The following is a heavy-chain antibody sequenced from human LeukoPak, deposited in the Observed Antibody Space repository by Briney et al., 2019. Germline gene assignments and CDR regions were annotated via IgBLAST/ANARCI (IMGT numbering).Heavy chain of an antibody. CDR3: VRTGSTVTMLYPFDH. CDR2: IYYSEST. CDR1: GGSIRSYY. V-gene: IGHV4-59*01. J-gene: IGHJ4*02. D-gene: IGHD4-17*01. Sequence: SETLSLTCTVSGGSIRSYYWSWIRQPPGKGLEWIGYIYYSESTNYNPSLKSRVSISVDTSKNQFSLKLSSVTAADTAVYYCVRTGSTVTMLYPFDHWGQGTLVTVSS.